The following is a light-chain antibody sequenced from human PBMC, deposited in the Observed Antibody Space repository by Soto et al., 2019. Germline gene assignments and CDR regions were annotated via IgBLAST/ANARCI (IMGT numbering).Light chain of an antibody. J-gene: IGKJ5*01. V-gene: IGKV3-15*01. CDR3: QQRHMWPIT. CDR1: QSVSTN. CDR2: FAS. Sequence: VMTQSPATLSVSPGERAALSCRASQSVSTNLAWYQQKPGQPPRLLIYFASTRATAVPARFTAGGSGTEFTLTISSLEPEDSAVYYCQQRHMWPITFGQGTRLEIK.